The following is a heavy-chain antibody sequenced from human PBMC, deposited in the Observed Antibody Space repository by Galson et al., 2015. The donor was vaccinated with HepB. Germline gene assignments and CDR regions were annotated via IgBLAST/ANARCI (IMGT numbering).Heavy chain of an antibody. Sequence: SLRLSCAASGFIFTHYGMHWVRQASGKGLEWAAVIWYDGSKKYYADSVKGRFTISRDNSKNTLYLQMNSLRAEDTAVYYCARGLIWSGPPYHYGLDVWGQGTTVTVSS. CDR1: GFIFTHYG. CDR3: ARGLIWSGPPYHYGLDV. CDR2: IWYDGSKK. J-gene: IGHJ6*02. V-gene: IGHV3-33*01. D-gene: IGHD3-3*01.